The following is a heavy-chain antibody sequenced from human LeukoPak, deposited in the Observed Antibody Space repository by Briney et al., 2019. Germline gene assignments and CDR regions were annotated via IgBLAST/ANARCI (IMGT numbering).Heavy chain of an antibody. CDR2: IYTSGST. D-gene: IGHD1-26*01. CDR3: ARMIGWGARRYSYFYMDV. V-gene: IGHV4-4*07. Sequence: SETLSLTCTVSGGSISSYYWSWIRQPAGKGLEWIGRIYTSGSTNYNPSLKSRVTISVDTSKNQSSVTAADTAVYYCARMIGWGARRYSYFYMDVWGKGTTVTISS. J-gene: IGHJ6*03. CDR1: GGSISSYY.